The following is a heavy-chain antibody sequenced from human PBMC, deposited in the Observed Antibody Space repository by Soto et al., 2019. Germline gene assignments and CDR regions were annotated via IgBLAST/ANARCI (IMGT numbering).Heavy chain of an antibody. D-gene: IGHD3-22*01. J-gene: IGHJ4*02. CDR2: IWTDGSYE. V-gene: IGHV3-33*01. CDR3: ARAGHDSSGYYYGGLDY. CDR1: GFTFSRYD. Sequence: QVQLVESGGGVAQPGGSLRLSCAASGFTFSRYDMHWVRQAPGKGLEWVAVIWTDGSYEYYADSVMGRFTISRDNSKNTLYLQMNSLRAEDTAVYYCARAGHDSSGYYYGGLDYWGPGTLVTVSS.